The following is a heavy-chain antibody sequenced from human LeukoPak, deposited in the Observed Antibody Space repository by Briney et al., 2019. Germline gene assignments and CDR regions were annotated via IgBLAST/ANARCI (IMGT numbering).Heavy chain of an antibody. J-gene: IGHJ3*02. CDR3: AREVFRELLPPDAFDI. D-gene: IGHD1-26*01. CDR1: GGSISSYY. Sequence: SETLSLTCTVSGGSISSYYWSWIRQPAGKGLEWIGRIYTSGSTNYNPSLKSRVTMSVDTSKNQFSLKLSSVTAADTAVYYCAREVFRELLPPDAFDIWGQGTMVTVSS. CDR2: IYTSGST. V-gene: IGHV4-4*07.